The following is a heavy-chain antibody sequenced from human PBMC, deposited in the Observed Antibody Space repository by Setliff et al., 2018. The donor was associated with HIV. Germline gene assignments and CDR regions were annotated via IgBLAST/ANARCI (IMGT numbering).Heavy chain of an antibody. V-gene: IGHV1-69*05. CDR3: ARGRGGWDGYGDY. Sequence: SVKVSCKASGGTFSSYAISWVRQAPGQGLEWMGGIIPIFGTTNYAQKFQGRVTITTDESTSTAYMELSGLRSEDTAVYYCARGRGGWDGYGDYWGQGTLVTVSS. D-gene: IGHD5-12*01. CDR1: GGTFSSYA. J-gene: IGHJ4*02. CDR2: IIPIFGTT.